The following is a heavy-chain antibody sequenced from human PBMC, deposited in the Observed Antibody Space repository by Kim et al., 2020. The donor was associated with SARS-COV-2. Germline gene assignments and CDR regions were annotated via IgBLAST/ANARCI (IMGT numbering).Heavy chain of an antibody. CDR2: IYSGGNT. CDR1: GYTVTYSY. J-gene: IGHJ1*01. V-gene: IGHV3-66*01. CDR3: ATVVFYYDAGYYKN. Sequence: GGSLRLSCAASGYTVTYSYMGWVRQAPGKGLEWVSFIYSGGNTIYADSVKGRLIISRDHSKNTPYLQMNSLIAADTAVYYCATVVFYYDAGYYKNWGQGT. D-gene: IGHD3-22*01.